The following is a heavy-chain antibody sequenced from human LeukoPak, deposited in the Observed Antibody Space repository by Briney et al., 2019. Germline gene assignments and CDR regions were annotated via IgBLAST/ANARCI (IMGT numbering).Heavy chain of an antibody. CDR1: GGSISGLY. Sequence: PSETLSLTCSVSGGSISGLYWSWIRQPAGKGLEWIGRIYNSDNTNYNPSLKSRVTMSIVTSKNQISLELSSVTAADTAVYYCARGPYGPGSYGVDNWGQGILVTVSS. D-gene: IGHD3-10*01. CDR3: ARGPYGPGSYGVDN. CDR2: IYNSDNT. J-gene: IGHJ4*02. V-gene: IGHV4-4*07.